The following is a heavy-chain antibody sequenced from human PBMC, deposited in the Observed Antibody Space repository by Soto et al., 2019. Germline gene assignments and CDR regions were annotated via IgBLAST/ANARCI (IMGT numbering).Heavy chain of an antibody. D-gene: IGHD3-3*01. J-gene: IGHJ4*02. CDR3: ASTWSGYYYFDS. CDR2: ISYDGNNR. CDR1: GFTFSNYG. Sequence: VGSLRLSCAASGFTFSNYGMHWVRQAPGKGLEWVAVISYDGNNRYYGDSVKGRFTISRDNSKNTVYLQMNSLRVEDTAVYYCASTWSGYYYFDSWGQGTLVTAPQ. V-gene: IGHV3-30*03.